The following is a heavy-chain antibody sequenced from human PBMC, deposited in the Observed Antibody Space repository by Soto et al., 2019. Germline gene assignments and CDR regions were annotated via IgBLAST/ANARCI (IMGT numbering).Heavy chain of an antibody. Sequence: AASVKVSCKASGYTFTTCGISWVRQAPGQGLEWMGWISTYNANTNYAQKLQGRVTMTTDTSTSTAYMELRSLRSDDTAVYYCVRDLDGSGSYYTAFWGQGTLVTVSS. CDR2: ISTYNANT. CDR3: VRDLDGSGSYYTAF. V-gene: IGHV1-18*01. D-gene: IGHD3-10*01. J-gene: IGHJ4*02. CDR1: GYTFTTCG.